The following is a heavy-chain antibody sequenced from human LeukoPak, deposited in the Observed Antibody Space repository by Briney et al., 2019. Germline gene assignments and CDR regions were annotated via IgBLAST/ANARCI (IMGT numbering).Heavy chain of an antibody. Sequence: GGSVRLSCAASGFTFSSYSMNWVRQAPGKGLEWVSSISSSSSYIYYADSVKGRFTISRDNAKNSLYLQMNSLRAEDTAVYYCARGGAAVALDYWGQGTLVTVSS. V-gene: IGHV3-21*01. CDR3: ARGGAAVALDY. CDR1: GFTFSSYS. D-gene: IGHD6-19*01. CDR2: ISSSSSYI. J-gene: IGHJ4*02.